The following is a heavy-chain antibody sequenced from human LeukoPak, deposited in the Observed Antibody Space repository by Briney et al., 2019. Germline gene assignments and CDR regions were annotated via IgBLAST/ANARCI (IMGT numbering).Heavy chain of an antibody. J-gene: IGHJ4*02. V-gene: IGHV4-34*01. Sequence: SSETLSLTCAVYDGSISGYYWSWIRQPPGKGLEWTGEINHSGSTNYNPSLKSRVTISVDTSKNQFSLKLSSVTAADTAVYYCARPLNDGSGSPYYFDYWGQGTLVTVSS. CDR1: DGSISGYY. D-gene: IGHD3-10*01. CDR2: INHSGST. CDR3: ARPLNDGSGSPYYFDY.